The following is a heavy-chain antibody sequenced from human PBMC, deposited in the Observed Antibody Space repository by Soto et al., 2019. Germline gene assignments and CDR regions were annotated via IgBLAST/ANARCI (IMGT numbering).Heavy chain of an antibody. CDR1: GGSINSYY. CDR3: ARDRKYYHSSAYYDAFDM. CDR2: IYYTGST. Sequence: KPSETLSLTCSVSGGSINSYYWSWIRQPPGKGLEWVGYIYYTGSTNYNPSLKSRVTISVDTSKKHFSLKLASVTAADTAVYYCARDRKYYHSSAYYDAFDMWGQGTMVTVSS. D-gene: IGHD3-22*01. V-gene: IGHV4-59*12. J-gene: IGHJ3*02.